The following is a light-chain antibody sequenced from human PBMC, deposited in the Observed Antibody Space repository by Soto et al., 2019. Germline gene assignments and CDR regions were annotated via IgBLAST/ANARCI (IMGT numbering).Light chain of an antibody. Sequence: AIRMSHSPSSFSSSTGDRVTITFRASQGISSYLAWYQQKPGKAPKLLIYAASTLQSGVPSRFSGSGSGTEFTLTISSLQTDDFSTYYCQQYHSYWTFGQGTKVDIK. V-gene: IGKV1-8*01. CDR2: AAS. CDR1: QGISSY. J-gene: IGKJ1*01. CDR3: QQYHSYWT.